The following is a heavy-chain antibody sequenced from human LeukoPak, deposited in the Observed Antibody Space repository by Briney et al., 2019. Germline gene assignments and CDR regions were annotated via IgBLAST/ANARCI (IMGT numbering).Heavy chain of an antibody. CDR1: GGSFSGYY. D-gene: IGHD1-14*01. J-gene: IGHJ6*02. Sequence: PSETLSLTCAVYGGSFSGYYWSWIRQPPGKGLEWIGEINHSGSTNYNPSLKSRVTISVDTSKNQFSLKLSSVTAADTAVYYCARVSTVYVKYYYYGMDVWAKGPRSPSP. V-gene: IGHV4-34*01. CDR2: INHSGST. CDR3: ARVSTVYVKYYYYGMDV.